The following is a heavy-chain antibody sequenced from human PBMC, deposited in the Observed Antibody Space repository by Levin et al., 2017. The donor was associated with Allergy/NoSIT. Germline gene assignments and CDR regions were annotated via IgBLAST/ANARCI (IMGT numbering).Heavy chain of an antibody. D-gene: IGHD1-7*01. V-gene: IGHV4-59*01. CDR1: GGSISGYY. CDR3: ARAGHWNFPFDF. CDR2: IYSAGYT. Sequence: SETLSLTCTVSGGSISGYYWSWIRQPPGKALEWIAYIYSAGYTHYNPSLESRVTVELDTSRKQFSLKLTSVTAADTAVYHCARAGHWNFPFDFWGLGTLVTVSS. J-gene: IGHJ4*02.